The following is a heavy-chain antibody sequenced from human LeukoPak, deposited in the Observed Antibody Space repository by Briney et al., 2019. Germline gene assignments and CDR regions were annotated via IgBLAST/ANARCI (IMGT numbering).Heavy chain of an antibody. J-gene: IGHJ4*02. D-gene: IGHD3-10*01. Sequence: GGSLRLSCAASGFTFSSYEMNWVRQAPGKGLEWVSYISSSGSTIYYASSVKGRFTISRDNAKNSLYLQMNSLRAEDTAVYYCASETITMVRGVIMPYYFDYWGQGTLVTVSS. V-gene: IGHV3-48*03. CDR3: ASETITMVRGVIMPYYFDY. CDR2: ISSSGSTI. CDR1: GFTFSSYE.